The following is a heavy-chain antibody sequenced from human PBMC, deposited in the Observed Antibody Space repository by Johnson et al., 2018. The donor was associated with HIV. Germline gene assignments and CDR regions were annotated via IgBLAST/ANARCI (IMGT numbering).Heavy chain of an antibody. V-gene: IGHV3-74*02. CDR3: ARGGRGVRITMIVVVPNDAFDI. CDR2: INSDGSST. Sequence: VQLVESGGGLVQPGGSLRLSCAASGFSVSSKYMSWVRQAPGKGLEWVSRINSDGSSTSYADSVKGRFTISRDSAKNTLYLQMNSLRAEDTAVYYCARGGRGVRITMIVVVPNDAFDIWGQGTMVTVSS. CDR1: GFSVSSKY. J-gene: IGHJ3*02. D-gene: IGHD3-22*01.